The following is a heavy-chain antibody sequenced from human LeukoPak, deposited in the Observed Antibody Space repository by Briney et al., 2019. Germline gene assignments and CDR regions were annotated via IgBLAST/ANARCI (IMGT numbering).Heavy chain of an antibody. CDR3: ARDKYSGYDC. CDR2: IYQSGST. Sequence: SETLSLTRTVSGYSITTYYWSWIRQPPGKGLEWIGYIYQSGSTNYNPSLMSRVTMSVDTSKNQFSLKMSSVTAADTAVYYCARDKYSGYDCWGQGTLVTVSS. CDR1: GYSITTYY. D-gene: IGHD5-12*01. J-gene: IGHJ4*02. V-gene: IGHV4-59*12.